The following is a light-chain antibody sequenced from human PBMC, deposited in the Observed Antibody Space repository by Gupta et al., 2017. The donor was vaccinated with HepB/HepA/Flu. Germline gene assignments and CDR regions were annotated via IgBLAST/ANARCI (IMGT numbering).Light chain of an antibody. CDR3: QQRDSTPRT. V-gene: IGKV1-39*01. CDR1: QSISSY. Sequence: DIQMTQSPSSLSASVGDRVTITCRASQSISSYLNWYQQKPGKVPKLLIYAASSLQSGVPSRFSGSGSGTDFTLTISRLQPEDFATYYCQQRDSTPRTFGGGTKVEIK. CDR2: AAS. J-gene: IGKJ4*01.